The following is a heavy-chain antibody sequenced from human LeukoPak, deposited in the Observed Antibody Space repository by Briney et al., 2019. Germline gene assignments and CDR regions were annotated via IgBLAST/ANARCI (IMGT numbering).Heavy chain of an antibody. CDR3: ASPRLPYYYDSSGSTQVFDY. Sequence: GASVKVSCKASGYTFTGYYMHWVLQAPGQGLEWMGRINPNSGGTNYAQKFQGRVTMTRDTSISTAYMELSRLRSDDTAVYYCASPRLPYYYDSSGSTQVFDYWGQGTLVTVSS. V-gene: IGHV1-2*06. J-gene: IGHJ4*02. D-gene: IGHD3-22*01. CDR1: GYTFTGYY. CDR2: INPNSGGT.